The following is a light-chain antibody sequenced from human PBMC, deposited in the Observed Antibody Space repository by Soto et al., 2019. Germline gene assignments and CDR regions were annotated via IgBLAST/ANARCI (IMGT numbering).Light chain of an antibody. CDR1: QSVSYRY. Sequence: EIVLTQSPATLSLSPGERATLSCRASQSVSYRYLAWYQQRPGQAPSLLIYGASSRATGIPDRFTGSGSGTEFTLTISSLEPEDFAVYYCQQYGTSWTFGQGTKVEIK. V-gene: IGKV3-20*01. CDR3: QQYGTSWT. J-gene: IGKJ1*01. CDR2: GAS.